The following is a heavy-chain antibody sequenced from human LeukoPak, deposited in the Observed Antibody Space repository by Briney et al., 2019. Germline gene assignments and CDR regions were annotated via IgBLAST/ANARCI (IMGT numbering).Heavy chain of an antibody. V-gene: IGHV3-30*02. Sequence: PGGSLRLSCVASGYTFNNYGIHWIRQAPGKGLEWVAFIRFDGSKKFYSDSVKGRFTISRDNSKNTLYLQMNCLRAEDTAVYHCAKDRATKWSFGYWGQGTLVTVSS. J-gene: IGHJ4*02. CDR2: IRFDGSKK. CDR3: AKDRATKWSFGY. CDR1: GYTFNNYG. D-gene: IGHD2-15*01.